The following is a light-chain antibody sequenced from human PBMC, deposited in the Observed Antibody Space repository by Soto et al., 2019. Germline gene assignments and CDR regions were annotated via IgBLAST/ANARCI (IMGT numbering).Light chain of an antibody. V-gene: IGKV3-11*01. CDR3: QQRSNWSPLT. CDR1: QSISSS. Sequence: EIVLTQSPATLSLSPGERATLSCRASQSISSSLAWYQQKPGQAPRLLIYDASNRATGIPARFSGSGSGTDFTLTISSLEPEDFAVYYCQQRSNWSPLTFGGGTKVEIK. J-gene: IGKJ4*01. CDR2: DAS.